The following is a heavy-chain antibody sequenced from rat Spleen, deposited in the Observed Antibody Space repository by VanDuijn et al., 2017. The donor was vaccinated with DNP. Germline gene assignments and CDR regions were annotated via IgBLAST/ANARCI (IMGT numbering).Heavy chain of an antibody. CDR1: GFSLTSYN. CDR3: ARERPLGYAFDY. V-gene: IGHV2-41*01. Sequence: QVQLKESGPGLVQPSQTLSLTCTVAGFSLTSYNVHWVRQPPGKGLEWMGVIWHTGGTRYNSALKSRLSIYKDTSKSQVFLNMDSLQTEDTATYYCARERPLGYAFDYWGQGVMVTVSS. J-gene: IGHJ2*01. CDR2: IWHTGGT. D-gene: IGHD4-6*01.